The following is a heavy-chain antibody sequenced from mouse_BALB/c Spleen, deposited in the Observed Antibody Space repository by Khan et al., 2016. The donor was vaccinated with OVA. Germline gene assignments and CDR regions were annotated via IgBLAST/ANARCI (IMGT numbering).Heavy chain of an antibody. Sequence: VQLQQSGPELVKPGTSVKMSCKASGYRFTSYIIHWVKKKPGQGLEWIGYINPYNGATKYNKNFKGQATLTSDKSSNTAYMEPSSLTSEDSAVCYCARGNWQSYYFDYWGQGTTLTVSS. D-gene: IGHD4-1*01. CDR2: INPYNGAT. J-gene: IGHJ2*01. V-gene: IGHV1S136*01. CDR1: GYRFTSYI. CDR3: ARGNWQSYYFDY.